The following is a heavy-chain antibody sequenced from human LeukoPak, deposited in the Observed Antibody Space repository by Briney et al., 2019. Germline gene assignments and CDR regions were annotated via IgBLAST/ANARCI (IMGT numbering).Heavy chain of an antibody. V-gene: IGHV1-24*01. D-gene: IGHD2-2*01. J-gene: IGHJ6*03. CDR3: ATGLTAASPPYYYYYYMDV. CDR1: GYTLTELS. Sequence: ASVKVSCKVSGYTLTELSMHWVRQAPGKGLEWMGGFDPEDGETIYAQKFQGRVTMTEDTSTDTAYMELSSLRSEDTAVYYCATGLTAASPPYYYYYYMDVWGKGTTVTVSS. CDR2: FDPEDGET.